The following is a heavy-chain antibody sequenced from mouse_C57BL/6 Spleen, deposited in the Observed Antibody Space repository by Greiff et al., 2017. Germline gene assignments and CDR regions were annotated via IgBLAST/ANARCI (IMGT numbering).Heavy chain of an antibody. CDR1: GYAFSSYW. D-gene: IGHD3-1*01. V-gene: IGHV1-80*01. J-gene: IGHJ2*01. Sequence: VQLQESGAELVKPGASVKISCKASGYAFSSYWMNWVKQRPGKGLEWIGQIYPGDGDTNYNGKFKGKATLTADKSSSTAYMQLSSLTSEDSAVYFCARSGARNYFDYWGQGTTLTVSS. CDR3: ARSGARNYFDY. CDR2: IYPGDGDT.